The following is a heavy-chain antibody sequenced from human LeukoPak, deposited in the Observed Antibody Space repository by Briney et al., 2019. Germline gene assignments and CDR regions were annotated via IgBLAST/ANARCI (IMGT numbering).Heavy chain of an antibody. V-gene: IGHV1-2*02. CDR2: INPNSGGT. Sequence: ASVKVSCKASGYTFTGYYMHWVRQAPGQGLEWMGWINPNSGGTNYAQKFQGRVTMTRDTSISTAYMELSRLRSVDTAVYYCASKDMVRGAHYYYYYGMDVWGQGTTVTVSS. CDR1: GYTFTGYY. D-gene: IGHD3-10*01. J-gene: IGHJ6*02. CDR3: ASKDMVRGAHYYYYYGMDV.